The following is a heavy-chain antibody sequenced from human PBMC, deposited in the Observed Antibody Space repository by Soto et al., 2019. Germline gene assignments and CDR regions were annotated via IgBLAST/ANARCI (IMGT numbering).Heavy chain of an antibody. CDR2: IYYSGST. J-gene: IGHJ5*02. V-gene: IGHV4-30-4*01. D-gene: IGHD3-3*01. CDR3: ARAGYDYDFWSDNWFDP. Sequence: SETLSLTCTVSGGSISSGDYYWSWIRQPPGKGLEWIGYIYYSGSTYYNQSLKSRVTISVDTSKNQFSLKLSSVTAADTAVYFCARAGYDYDFWSDNWFDPWGQGTLVTVSS. CDR1: GGSISSGDYY.